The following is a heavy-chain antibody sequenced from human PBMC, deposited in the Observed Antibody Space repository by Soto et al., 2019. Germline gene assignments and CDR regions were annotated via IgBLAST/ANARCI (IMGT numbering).Heavy chain of an antibody. CDR2: VKSNAAGATT. CDR1: GFTIINAW. CDR3: ATETTTCCGYSGYDPTYYFDC. J-gene: IGHJ4*02. D-gene: IGHD5-12*01. V-gene: IGHV3-15*01. Sequence: PGASLRLSGSACGFTIINAWMSCKRQAPGNGLEWGERVKSNAAGATTDYVAPVKGRCTISREDSKNPLYLEMNSLKTEDTAVYYCATETTTCCGYSGYDPTYYFDCWGLET.